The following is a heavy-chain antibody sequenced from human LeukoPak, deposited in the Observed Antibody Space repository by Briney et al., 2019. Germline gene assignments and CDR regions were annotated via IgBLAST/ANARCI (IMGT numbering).Heavy chain of an antibody. V-gene: IGHV3-33*01. CDR2: IWYDGSNK. Sequence: GRSLRLSCAASGFTFSSYGMHWVRQAPGKGLEWVAVIWYDGSNKYYADSVKGRFTISRDNSKNTLYLQMNSLRAEDTAVYYCAREGPSTVTTLDIGYWGQGTLVTVSS. CDR3: AREGPSTVTTLDIGY. D-gene: IGHD4-17*01. J-gene: IGHJ4*02. CDR1: GFTFSSYG.